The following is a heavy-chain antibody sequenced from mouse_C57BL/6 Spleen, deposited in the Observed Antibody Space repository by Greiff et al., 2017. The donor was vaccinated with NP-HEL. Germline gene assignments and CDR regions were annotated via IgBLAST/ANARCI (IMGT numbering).Heavy chain of an antibody. Sequence: QVQLQQSGPGLVAPSQSLSITCTVSGFSLTSYAISWVRQPPGKGLEWLGVIWTGGGTNYNSALKSRLSISKDNSKSQVFLKMNSLQTDDTARYYCAGTVVATDYAMDYWGQGTSVTVSS. CDR3: AGTVVATDYAMDY. J-gene: IGHJ4*01. V-gene: IGHV2-9-1*01. CDR1: GFSLTSYA. D-gene: IGHD1-1*01. CDR2: IWTGGGT.